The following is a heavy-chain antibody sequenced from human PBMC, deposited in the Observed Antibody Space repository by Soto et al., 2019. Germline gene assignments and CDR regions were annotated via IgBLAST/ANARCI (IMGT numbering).Heavy chain of an antibody. D-gene: IGHD3-10*01. Sequence: EVQLVESGGVVVQPGGSLRLSCAASGFTFDDYTMHWVRQAPGKGLEWVSLISWDGGSTYYADSVKGRFTISRDNSKNSLYLQMNSLRTEDTALYYCAKDTPVRRFGEGLDFDYWGQGTLVTVSS. CDR2: ISWDGGST. CDR1: GFTFDDYT. V-gene: IGHV3-43*01. J-gene: IGHJ4*02. CDR3: AKDTPVRRFGEGLDFDY.